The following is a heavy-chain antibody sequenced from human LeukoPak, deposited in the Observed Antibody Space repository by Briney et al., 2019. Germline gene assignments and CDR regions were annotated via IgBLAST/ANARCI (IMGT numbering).Heavy chain of an antibody. Sequence: GGSPRLSCAASGFTFSSYAMHWVRQAPGKGLEWVAVISYDGSNKYYADSVKGRFTISRDNSKNTLYLQMNSLRAEDTAVYYCARDHIVVVPDLIYYYYGMDVWGQGTTVTVSS. CDR1: GFTFSSYA. CDR3: ARDHIVVVPDLIYYYYGMDV. J-gene: IGHJ6*02. CDR2: ISYDGSNK. D-gene: IGHD2-2*01. V-gene: IGHV3-30-3*01.